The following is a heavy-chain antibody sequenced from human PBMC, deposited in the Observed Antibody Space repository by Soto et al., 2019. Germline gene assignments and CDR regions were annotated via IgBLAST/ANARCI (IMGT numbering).Heavy chain of an antibody. J-gene: IGHJ5*02. CDR2: ISSTGLNT. V-gene: IGHV3-64D*06. CDR1: GFPFSDYA. Sequence: GGSLRLSCSASGFPFSDYAMHWIRQAPGMGPEHVCGISSTGLNTYYADSVRGRFTISRDNSKNTLHLRMSSLRPEDTAVYYCVKGVVGCCCSTASCSHWFDPWGQGTLVTVSS. CDR3: VKGVVGCCCSTASCSHWFDP. D-gene: IGHD6-13*01.